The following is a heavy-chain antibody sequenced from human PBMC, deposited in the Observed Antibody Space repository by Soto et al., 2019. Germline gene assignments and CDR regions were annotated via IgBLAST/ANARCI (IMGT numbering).Heavy chain of an antibody. CDR2: ISGSGGST. CDR3: ARDIRYYGTPPYYRDV. Sequence: GGSLRLSCAASGFTFSSYAMSWVRQAPGKGLEWVSGISGSGGSTHYADSVKGRFTISRDNAKNTLYLQMNSLRAEDTAVYYCARDIRYYGTPPYYRDVWGKGTTVTVSS. CDR1: GFTFSSYA. V-gene: IGHV3-23*01. D-gene: IGHD3-10*01. J-gene: IGHJ6*03.